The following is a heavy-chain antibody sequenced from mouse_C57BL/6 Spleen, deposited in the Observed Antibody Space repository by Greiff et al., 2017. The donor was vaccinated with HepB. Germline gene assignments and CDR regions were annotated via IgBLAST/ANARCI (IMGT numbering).Heavy chain of an antibody. CDR2: IYPGDGDT. V-gene: IGHV1-82*01. Sequence: QVQLQQSGPELVKPGASVKISCKASGYAFSSSWMNWVKQRPGKGLEWIGRIYPGDGDTNYNGKFKGKATLTADKSSSTAYMQLSSLTSEDSAVYFCARSYDGYFPYAMDYWGQGTSVTVSS. CDR3: ARSYDGYFPYAMDY. CDR1: GYAFSSSW. J-gene: IGHJ4*01. D-gene: IGHD2-3*01.